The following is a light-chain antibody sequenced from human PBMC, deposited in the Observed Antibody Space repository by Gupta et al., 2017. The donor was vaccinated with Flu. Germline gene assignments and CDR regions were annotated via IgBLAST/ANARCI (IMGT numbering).Light chain of an antibody. V-gene: IGLV4-69*01. Sequence: SGSSSSANAWHQKQPDKARQFLMRVNSDGTQKKADGISNRFAGSSFGAERYLTISSLQSEDEADYYCQAWDTGIRVFGTGTKVTVL. CDR3: QAWDTGIRV. CDR1: SGSSSSA. J-gene: IGLJ1*01. CDR2: VNSDGTQ.